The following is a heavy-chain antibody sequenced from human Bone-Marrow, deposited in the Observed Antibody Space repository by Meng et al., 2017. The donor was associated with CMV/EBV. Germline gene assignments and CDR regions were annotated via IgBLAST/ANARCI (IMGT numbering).Heavy chain of an antibody. CDR2: ISSSSTI. CDR1: GGSISSSSYY. CDR3: ARERGHAFDI. J-gene: IGHJ3*02. Sequence: ETLSLTCTVSGGSISSSSYYWGWIRQAPGKGLEWVSYISSSSTIYYADSVKGRFTISRDNSKNTLYLQMNSLRAEDTAVYYCARERGHAFDIWGQGTMVTVSS. V-gene: IGHV3-53*01.